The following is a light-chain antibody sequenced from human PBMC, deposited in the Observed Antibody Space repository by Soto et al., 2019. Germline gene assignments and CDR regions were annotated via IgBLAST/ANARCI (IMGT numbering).Light chain of an antibody. Sequence: DIQLTQSPSFLSASVGDRVTITCRASQGISSYLAWYQQKPGKAPKLLIYAASTLQSGVPSRFSGSGSRTEFTLTISSLHPEDFATYYCQQHNSYPLTFGGGTKVEIK. J-gene: IGKJ4*01. CDR1: QGISSY. CDR3: QQHNSYPLT. CDR2: AAS. V-gene: IGKV1-9*01.